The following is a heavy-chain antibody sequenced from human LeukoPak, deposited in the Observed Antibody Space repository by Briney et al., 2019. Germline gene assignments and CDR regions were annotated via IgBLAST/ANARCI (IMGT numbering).Heavy chain of an antibody. J-gene: IGHJ4*02. CDR1: GFTLQNYE. V-gene: IGHV3-48*03. CDR2: ISASGVTI. Sequence: PGGSLRLSCVASGFTLQNYEMNWVRQAPGKGLEWVSYISASGVTIYYADAVKGRFTISRDNAKSSLYLQMNSMRGGDTAVYYCTRDAGTRLKYSFGYGDYWGQGALVTVSA. CDR3: TRDAGTRLKYSFGYGDY. D-gene: IGHD5-18*01.